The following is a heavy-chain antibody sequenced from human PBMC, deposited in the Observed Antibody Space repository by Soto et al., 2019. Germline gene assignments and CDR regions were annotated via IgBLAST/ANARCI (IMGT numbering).Heavy chain of an antibody. CDR3: ARDHLSYYDFWSGYLGYYYYGMDV. D-gene: IGHD3-3*01. Sequence: SVKVSCKASGYTFTSDGISWRLQASGKKLKWMGWISAYNGNTNYAQKLQGRVTMTTDTSTSIAYMELRSLRSDVTAVYYCARDHLSYYDFWSGYLGYYYYGMDVWSQGTTVTVSS. CDR1: GYTFTSDG. V-gene: IGHV1-18*01. J-gene: IGHJ6*02. CDR2: ISAYNGNT.